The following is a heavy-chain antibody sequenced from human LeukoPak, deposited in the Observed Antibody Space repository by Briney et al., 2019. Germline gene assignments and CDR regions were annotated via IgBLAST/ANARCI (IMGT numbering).Heavy chain of an antibody. CDR1: GFTFSSYA. CDR3: EWSGYSSSSWYYFDY. Sequence: GGSLRLSCAASGFTFSSYAMHWVRQAPGKGLEWVAVISYDGSNKYYADSVKGRFTIFRDNSKNTLYLQMNSLRAEDTAVYYCEWSGYSSSSWYYFDYWGQGTLVTVSS. CDR2: ISYDGSNK. J-gene: IGHJ4*02. D-gene: IGHD6-13*01. V-gene: IGHV3-30-3*01.